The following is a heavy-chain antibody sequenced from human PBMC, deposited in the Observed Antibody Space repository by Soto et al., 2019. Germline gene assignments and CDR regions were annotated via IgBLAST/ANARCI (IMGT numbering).Heavy chain of an antibody. V-gene: IGHV4-59*12. Sequence: QVQLQESGPGLVKPSETLSLTCTVSGDSISDNYWSWIRQPPGKGLEWIGYIYYSGSTNYNPSLNGRLSMSVHTAKNQFPLTLTSATAADTAFYFCARIHPPLMLAWFDPWGQGTLVTVSS. J-gene: IGHJ5*02. CDR3: ARIHPPLMLAWFDP. CDR2: IYYSGST. D-gene: IGHD2-8*01. CDR1: GDSISDNY.